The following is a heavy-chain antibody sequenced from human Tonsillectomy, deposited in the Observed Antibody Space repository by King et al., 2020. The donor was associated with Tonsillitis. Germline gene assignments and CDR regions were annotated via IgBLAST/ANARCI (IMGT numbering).Heavy chain of an antibody. CDR3: SRHSGPEWEQRHHAFDI. CDR2: IYYSGST. V-gene: IGHV4-59*08. J-gene: IGHJ3*02. Sequence: QLQESGPGLVKPSETLSLSCTVSGGSISSYYWSWIRLPPGKGLEWIGYIYYSGSTNYNPSLKSRVTISGDTSKNQFSLKVSSVTAADTAVYYCSRHSGPEWEQRHHAFDIWGRGTLVTVSS. D-gene: IGHD1-26*01. CDR1: GGSISSYY.